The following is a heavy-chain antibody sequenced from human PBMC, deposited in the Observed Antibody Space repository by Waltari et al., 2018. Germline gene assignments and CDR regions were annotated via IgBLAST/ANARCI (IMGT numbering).Heavy chain of an antibody. Sequence: QVQLVQSGAEVKKPGASVKVSCKASGSTFTGSYLHWVRQAPGKGLEWMGRINPNSGGTNYAQKFQGRVTMTRDTSISTAYMELSRLRSDDTAVYYCAVLTTVTSNFDYWGQGTLVTVSS. CDR1: GSTFTGSY. J-gene: IGHJ4*02. CDR2: INPNSGGT. V-gene: IGHV1-2*06. D-gene: IGHD4-17*01. CDR3: AVLTTVTSNFDY.